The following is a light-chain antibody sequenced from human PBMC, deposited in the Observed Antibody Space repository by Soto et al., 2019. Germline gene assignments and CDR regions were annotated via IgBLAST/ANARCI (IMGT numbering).Light chain of an antibody. CDR3: QQYGNSPLYS. Sequence: EIVLTQSPGTLSLSPGERATLSCRANQSVDSSYLAWYQQRPGQPPRLLIYGASNRATGVPDRFGGSGSGTDFNLTISRVEAEDFGVYYCQQYGNSPLYSFGQGTKLEIK. J-gene: IGKJ2*03. CDR2: GAS. CDR1: QSVDSSY. V-gene: IGKV3-20*01.